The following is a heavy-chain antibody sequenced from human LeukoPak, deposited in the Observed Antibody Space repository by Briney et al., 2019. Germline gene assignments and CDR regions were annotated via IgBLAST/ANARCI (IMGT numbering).Heavy chain of an antibody. CDR1: GYTFTGYY. CDR3: AREWGGVVLAY. V-gene: IGHV1-2*02. Sequence: GASVKVSCKASGYTFTGYYMHWVRQAPGQGLEWMGWINPNSGGTNYAQKFQGRVTMTRNTSISTAYMELSRLRSDDTAVYYSAREWGGVVLAYWGQGTLVTVSS. CDR2: INPNSGGT. J-gene: IGHJ4*02. D-gene: IGHD3-16*01.